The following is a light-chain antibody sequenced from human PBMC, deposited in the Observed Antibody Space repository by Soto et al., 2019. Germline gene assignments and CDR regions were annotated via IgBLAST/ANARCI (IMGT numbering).Light chain of an antibody. CDR1: QTISSW. CDR2: KAS. CDR3: QHYNSYSEA. J-gene: IGKJ1*01. V-gene: IGKV1-5*03. Sequence: DIQITQSPSTLSGSVGDRVTITCGASQTISSWLAWYQQKPGKAPKLLIYKASTLKSGAPSRFSGSGSGTEFTLTISSLQPDDFATYYCQHYNSYSEAFGQGTKVDI.